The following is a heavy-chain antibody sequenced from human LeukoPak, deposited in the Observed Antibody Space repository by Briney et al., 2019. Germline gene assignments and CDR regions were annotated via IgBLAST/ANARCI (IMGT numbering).Heavy chain of an antibody. D-gene: IGHD2-21*02. CDR3: ARDSLYAVVVTAMVPYFHY. Sequence: PGGSLRLSCAASGFTFSSFAMHWVRQAPGKGLAWVAVISYDGSNKYYADSVKGRFTISRDNSKNTLYLQVDSLRAEDTAVYYCARDSLYAVVVTAMVPYFHYWGQGTLVTVSS. CDR1: GFTFSSFA. J-gene: IGHJ4*02. V-gene: IGHV3-30*04. CDR2: ISYDGSNK.